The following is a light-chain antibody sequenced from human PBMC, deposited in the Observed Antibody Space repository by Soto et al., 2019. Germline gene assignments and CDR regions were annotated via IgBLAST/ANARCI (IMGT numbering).Light chain of an antibody. CDR1: TSDVGGYTY. CDR3: PSHAPGNNWL. Sequence: QSALTQPPSASGSPGQSVTISCTGTTSDVGGYTYVSWYQQYPGKAPKLMIYDVTKRPSGVPDRFSGSKSGNMASLTGSGLQEEDGAGYYSPSHAPGNNWLFGRGTQL. CDR2: DVT. J-gene: IGLJ2*01. V-gene: IGLV2-8*01.